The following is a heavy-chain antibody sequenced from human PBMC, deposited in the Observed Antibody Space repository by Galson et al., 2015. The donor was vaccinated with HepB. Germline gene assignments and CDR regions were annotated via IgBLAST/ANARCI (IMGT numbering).Heavy chain of an antibody. CDR2: IFWDDDK. Sequence: PALVKPTQTLTLTCTFSGFSLRTSGVGVGWVRQPPGKALEWLALIFWDDDKRYSPSLESRLTISKDTSKNQVVLTLTNVDPVDTATYYCAHRGEWELPFDFWGQGTLVTVSS. CDR1: GFSLRTSGVG. CDR3: AHRGEWELPFDF. V-gene: IGHV2-5*02. J-gene: IGHJ4*02. D-gene: IGHD3-16*01.